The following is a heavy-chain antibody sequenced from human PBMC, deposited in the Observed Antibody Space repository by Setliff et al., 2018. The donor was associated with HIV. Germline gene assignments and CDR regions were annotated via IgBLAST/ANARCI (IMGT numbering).Heavy chain of an antibody. D-gene: IGHD3-9*01. CDR1: GGSISNSAYY. Sequence: LSLTCTVSGGSISNSAYYWGWIRQAPGKGLEWLSFISSTSTYTNYADSVKGRFTISRDNAKKLVYLQMNSLRADDTAVYYCASGRYSIFDGFDIWGQGTLVTVSS. CDR3: ASGRYSIFDGFDI. V-gene: IGHV3-11*03. CDR2: ISSTSTYT. J-gene: IGHJ3*02.